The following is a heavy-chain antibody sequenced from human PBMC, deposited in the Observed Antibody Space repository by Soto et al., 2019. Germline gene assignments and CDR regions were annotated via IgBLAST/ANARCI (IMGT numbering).Heavy chain of an antibody. V-gene: IGHV4-39*01. CDR1: GGSISSSSYY. CDR3: ARPVAAASQFDY. Sequence: SETLSLTCTVSGGSISSSSYYWGWIRQPPGKGLEWIGSIYYSGSTYYNPSLKSRVTISVDTSKNQFSLKLSSVTAADTAVYYCARPVAAASQFDYWGQGTLVTVSA. CDR2: IYYSGST. D-gene: IGHD6-13*01. J-gene: IGHJ4*02.